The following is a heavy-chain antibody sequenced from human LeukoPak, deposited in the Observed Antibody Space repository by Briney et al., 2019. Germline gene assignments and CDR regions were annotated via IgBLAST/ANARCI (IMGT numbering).Heavy chain of an antibody. V-gene: IGHV3-49*04. D-gene: IGHD6-13*01. CDR3: TRNRGIATAGILRAPHDY. CDR1: GFAFGDYA. CDR2: IRSKPYGETT. J-gene: IGHJ4*02. Sequence: PGGALRLSCSASGFAFGDYAMSWVRQAPGGGLEWVGFIRSKPYGETTEYAASAKGRFTISRDDSKNIVYLQMNSLKVEDTALYYCTRNRGIATAGILRAPHDYWGQGTHVTVSS.